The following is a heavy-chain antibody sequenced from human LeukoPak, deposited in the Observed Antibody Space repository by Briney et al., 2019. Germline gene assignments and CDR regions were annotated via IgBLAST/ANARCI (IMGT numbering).Heavy chain of an antibody. J-gene: IGHJ6*03. CDR1: GGSISSYY. CDR3: ARAPSRSSGWYDYYYYMDV. D-gene: IGHD6-19*01. V-gene: IGHV4-59*08. Sequence: PSETLSLTCTVSGGSISSYYWSWIRQPPGKGLEWIGYIYYSGSTNYNPSLKSRVTMSVDTSKNQFSLKLSSVTAADTAVYYCARAPSRSSGWYDYYYYMDVWGKGTTVTVSS. CDR2: IYYSGST.